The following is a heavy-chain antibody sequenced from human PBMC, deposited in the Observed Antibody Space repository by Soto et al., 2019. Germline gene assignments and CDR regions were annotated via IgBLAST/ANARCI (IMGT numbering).Heavy chain of an antibody. V-gene: IGHV3-23*01. CDR3: AKPNLYCSSTSCYDS. J-gene: IGHJ4*02. CDR2: ITGSGGTT. Sequence: DVQLLESGGGLVQPGGSLRLSCVASGFTFSSYAMNWVRQAPGKGLEWVSTITGSGGTTYYADCMKGRFTISRDNSKSTLYLQMNSLRGEDTAIYYCAKPNLYCSSTSCYDSWGQGTLVTVSS. CDR1: GFTFSSYA. D-gene: IGHD2-2*01.